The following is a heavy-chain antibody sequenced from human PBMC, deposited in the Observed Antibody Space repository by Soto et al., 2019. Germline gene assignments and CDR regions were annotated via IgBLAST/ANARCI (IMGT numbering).Heavy chain of an antibody. D-gene: IGHD5-18*01. CDR3: ARLGDGYNYGTFTAFDY. CDR1: GGSISSYY. CDR2: IYYSGNT. Sequence: SETLSLTCTVSGGSISSYYWSWIRQPPGKGLEWIGYIYYSGNTNDNPSLKSRVAMSVDTSKNQLSLKLISVTAADTAVYYCARLGDGYNYGTFTAFDYWAQGTLVTVSS. J-gene: IGHJ4*02. V-gene: IGHV4-59*08.